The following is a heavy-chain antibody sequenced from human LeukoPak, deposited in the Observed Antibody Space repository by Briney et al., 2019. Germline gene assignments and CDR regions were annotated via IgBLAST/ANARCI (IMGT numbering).Heavy chain of an antibody. CDR3: AKDKFRSSLGPFDY. CDR1: GFTFSSYA. J-gene: IGHJ4*02. Sequence: PGGSLRLSCAASGFTFSSYAMSWVRQAPGKGLEWVSAISGSGGSTYYADSVKGRFTISRDNSKNTLYLQINSLRAEDTAVYYCAKDKFRSSLGPFDYWGQGTLVTVSS. CDR2: ISGSGGST. V-gene: IGHV3-23*01. D-gene: IGHD6-13*01.